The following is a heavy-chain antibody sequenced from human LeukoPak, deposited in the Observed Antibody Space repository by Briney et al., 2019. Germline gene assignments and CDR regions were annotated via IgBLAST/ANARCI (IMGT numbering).Heavy chain of an antibody. CDR1: GFTFSSYG. CDR2: VRYDGSDK. Sequence: SGGSLRLSCSASGFTFSSYGRHWVRQVPGKGLEGVAFVRYDGSDKYYADSVKGRFTISRDNSKNTLYLQMNGLRAEDTAVYYCAKDFYSSGWQIDIWGQGTMVTVSS. J-gene: IGHJ3*02. D-gene: IGHD6-19*01. CDR3: AKDFYSSGWQIDI. V-gene: IGHV3-30*02.